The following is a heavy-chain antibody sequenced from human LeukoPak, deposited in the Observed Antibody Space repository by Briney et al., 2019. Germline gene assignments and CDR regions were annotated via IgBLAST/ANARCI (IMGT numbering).Heavy chain of an antibody. V-gene: IGHV3-11*04. J-gene: IGHJ4*02. Sequence: GGSLRLFCAVCGFTFSDYYMRWIRQAPGKGLEWVSYISSSGSTIYYADSVKGRFTISRDNAKNSLYLQMNSLRAEDTAVYYCARDRKGYYDSRGIDYWGQGTLVTVSS. D-gene: IGHD3-22*01. CDR2: ISSSGSTI. CDR1: GFTFSDYY. CDR3: ARDRKGYYDSRGIDY.